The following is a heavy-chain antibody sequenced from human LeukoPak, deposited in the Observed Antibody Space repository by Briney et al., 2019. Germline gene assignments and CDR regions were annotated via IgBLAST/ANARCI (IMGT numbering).Heavy chain of an antibody. J-gene: IGHJ4*02. Sequence: PSETLSLTCTVSGGSISSSSYYWGWIRQPPGKGLEWIGSIYYSGSTYYNPSLKSRVTISVDTSKNQFSLKLSSVTAADTAAYYCARHCSGGSCYGFDYWGQGTLVTVSS. CDR3: ARHCSGGSCYGFDY. V-gene: IGHV4-39*01. CDR2: IYYSGST. D-gene: IGHD2-15*01. CDR1: GGSISSSSYY.